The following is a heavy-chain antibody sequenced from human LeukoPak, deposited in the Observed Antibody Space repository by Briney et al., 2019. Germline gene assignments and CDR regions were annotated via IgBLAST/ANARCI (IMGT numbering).Heavy chain of an antibody. CDR2: ISDSGNNT. J-gene: IGHJ1*01. V-gene: IGHV3-23*01. Sequence: GGSLRLSCAASGFTFSSFAMGWVRQAPGKGLEWVSIISDSGNNTYYADSVKGRFTISRDNSKNTLYLQMSSLRAEDTAIYYCTKVGPYRNPPFQHWGQGTLVTVSS. D-gene: IGHD1-14*01. CDR1: GFTFSSFA. CDR3: TKVGPYRNPPFQH.